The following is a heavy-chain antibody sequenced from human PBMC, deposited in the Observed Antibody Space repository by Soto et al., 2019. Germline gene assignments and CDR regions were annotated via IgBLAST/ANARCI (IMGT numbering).Heavy chain of an antibody. CDR2: ISYEGSNK. J-gene: IGHJ6*02. V-gene: IGHV3-30-3*01. D-gene: IGHD5-18*01. Sequence: GGSLRLSCAASGFTFSPHAMHWVRQGPGKGLEWVAVISYEGSNKYYADSVKGRFTISRDNSKNTLYLQMNSLRAEDTVVYYCARERNTGYDYSYYYGMDVWGQGTTVTVSS. CDR1: GFTFSPHA. CDR3: ARERNTGYDYSYYYGMDV.